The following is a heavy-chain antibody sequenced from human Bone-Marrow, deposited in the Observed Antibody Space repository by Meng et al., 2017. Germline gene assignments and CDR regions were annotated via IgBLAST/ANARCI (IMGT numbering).Heavy chain of an antibody. CDR3: ARVVPAARDWFDP. CDR2: IYHSGST. CDR1: GYSISSGYY. D-gene: IGHD2-2*01. Sequence: SETLSLTCAVPGYSISSGYYWGWIRQPPGKGLEWIGSIYHSGSTYYNPSLKSRVTISVDTSKNQFSLKLSSVTAADTAVYYCARVVPAARDWFDPWGQGTLVTVSS. J-gene: IGHJ5*02. V-gene: IGHV4-38-2*01.